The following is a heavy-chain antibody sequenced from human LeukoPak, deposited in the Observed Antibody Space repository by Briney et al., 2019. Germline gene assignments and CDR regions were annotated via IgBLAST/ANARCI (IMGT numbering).Heavy chain of an antibody. J-gene: IGHJ4*02. CDR3: APRIAAAGTPTGFGY. Sequence: PGGSLRLSCAASGFTFSSYAMSWVRQAPGKGLEWVSAISGSGGSTYYADSVKGRFTISRDNSKNTLYLQMNSLRAEDTAVYYCAPRIAAAGTPTGFGYWGQGTLVTVSS. V-gene: IGHV3-23*01. D-gene: IGHD6-13*01. CDR2: ISGSGGST. CDR1: GFTFSSYA.